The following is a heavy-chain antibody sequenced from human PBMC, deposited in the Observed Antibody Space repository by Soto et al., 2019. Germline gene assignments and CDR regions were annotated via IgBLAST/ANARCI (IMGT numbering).Heavy chain of an antibody. Sequence: GGSLRLSCADSGFTFSSYTMAWVRQAPGKGLEWVSSISDSGGTSYYADSVKGRFTISRDNSKNTLYLQMNSLRAEDTAIYYCAKRPRALLTFDYWGQGTLVTVSS. D-gene: IGHD1-26*01. CDR3: AKRPRALLTFDY. CDR2: ISDSGGTS. V-gene: IGHV3-23*01. CDR1: GFTFSSYT. J-gene: IGHJ4*02.